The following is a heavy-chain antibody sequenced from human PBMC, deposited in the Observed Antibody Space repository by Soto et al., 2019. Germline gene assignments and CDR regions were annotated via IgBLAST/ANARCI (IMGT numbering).Heavy chain of an antibody. CDR2: ISYDGSNK. D-gene: IGHD2-21*02. CDR3: ARDLRDIVVVTAGYYGMDV. V-gene: IGHV3-30-3*01. J-gene: IGHJ6*02. CDR1: GFTFSSYA. Sequence: GGSLRLSCAASGFTFSSYAMHWVRQAPGKGLEWVAVISYDGSNKYYADSVKGRFTISRDNSKNTLYLQMNSLRAEDTAVYYCARDLRDIVVVTAGYYGMDVWGQGTTVTVSS.